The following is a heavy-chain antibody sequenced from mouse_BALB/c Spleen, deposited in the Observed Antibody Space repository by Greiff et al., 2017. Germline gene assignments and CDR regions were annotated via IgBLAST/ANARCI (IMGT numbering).Heavy chain of an antibody. CDR3: ARRDDGYYWYFDV. Sequence: EVQLQQSGPELVKPGASVKMSCKASGYTFTDSYMDWVKQSHGKSFGWIGRVNPYNGGTSYNQKFKGKATLTVDKSSSTAYMELNRLTSEDSAVYYCARRDDGYYWYFDVWGAGTTVTVSS. D-gene: IGHD2-3*01. J-gene: IGHJ1*01. CDR1: GYTFTDSY. CDR2: VNPYNGGT. V-gene: IGHV1-19*01.